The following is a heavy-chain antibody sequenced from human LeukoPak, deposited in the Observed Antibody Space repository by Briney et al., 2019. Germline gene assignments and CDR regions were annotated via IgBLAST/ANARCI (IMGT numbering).Heavy chain of an antibody. Sequence: GGSLRLSSAASGFIFSYYGLHWVRQAPGKGLEWVALISHDGSNKNYADSVKGRFTISRDNSKNTLYLQMNSLRAEDTAVYYCARDSPLTIFGVVTSYSYYFDYWGQGTLVTVSS. V-gene: IGHV3-30*03. CDR2: ISHDGSNK. D-gene: IGHD3-3*01. J-gene: IGHJ4*02. CDR3: ARDSPLTIFGVVTSYSYYFDY. CDR1: GFIFSYYG.